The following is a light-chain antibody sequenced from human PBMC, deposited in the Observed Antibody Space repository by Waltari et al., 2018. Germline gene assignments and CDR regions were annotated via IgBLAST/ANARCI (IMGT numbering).Light chain of an antibody. CDR3: QQRSNWPSIT. CDR1: QSVSSS. J-gene: IGKJ5*01. CDR2: DVS. V-gene: IGKV3-11*01. Sequence: EIVLTQSPATLSLSPGERATLSCRASQSVSSSLGWYQQKPGQAPRLLIYDVSNRATDIPARFSGSGSGTDVTLTISSLEPEDFAVYYCQQRSNWPSITFGQGTRLEIK.